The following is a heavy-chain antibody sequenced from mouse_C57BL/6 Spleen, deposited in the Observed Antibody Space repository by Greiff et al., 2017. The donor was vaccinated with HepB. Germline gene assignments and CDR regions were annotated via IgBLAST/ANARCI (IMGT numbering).Heavy chain of an antibody. J-gene: IGHJ2*01. CDR1: GYSFTAYN. V-gene: IGHV1-39*01. CDR2: INPNYGTT. D-gene: IGHD1-1*01. CDR3: ARVDYYGSSFYFDY. Sequence: EVKLQESGPELVKPGASVKISCKASGYSFTAYNMNWVKQSNGKSLEWIGVINPNYGTTSYNQKFKGKATLTVDQSSSTAYMQLNSLTSEDSAVYYCARVDYYGSSFYFDYWGQGTTLTVSS.